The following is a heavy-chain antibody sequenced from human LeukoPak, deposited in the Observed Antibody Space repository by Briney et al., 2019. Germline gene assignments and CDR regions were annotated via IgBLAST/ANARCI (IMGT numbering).Heavy chain of an antibody. V-gene: IGHV3-23*01. J-gene: IGHJ4*02. CDR2: ISADGSDT. Sequence: GGSLRLSCAASGFTFSNYAMTWVRQAPGKGLEWVSAISADGSDTKYAASAKGRSTISRDNSKNTLFLQMNSLRVEDTAVYYCTKDWSADYWGQGTLVTVSS. CDR1: GFTFSNYA. CDR3: TKDWSADY.